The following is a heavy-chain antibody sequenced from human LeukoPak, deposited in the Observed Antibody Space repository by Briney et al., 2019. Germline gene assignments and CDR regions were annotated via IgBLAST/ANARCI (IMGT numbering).Heavy chain of an antibody. CDR3: ARVPPREPGIAVALSDLITYYFDY. J-gene: IGHJ4*02. Sequence: VASVKVSCKASGYTFTSYGISWVRQAPGQGLEWMGWISAYNGNTNYAQKLQGRVTMTTDTSTSTAYMELRSLRSDDTAVYYCARVPPREPGIAVALSDLITYYFDYWGQGTLVTVSS. D-gene: IGHD6-19*01. V-gene: IGHV1-18*01. CDR1: GYTFTSYG. CDR2: ISAYNGNT.